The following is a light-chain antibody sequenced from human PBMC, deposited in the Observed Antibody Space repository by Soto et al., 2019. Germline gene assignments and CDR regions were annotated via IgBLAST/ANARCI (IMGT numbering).Light chain of an antibody. CDR2: EVS. V-gene: IGLV2-14*01. Sequence: QSALTQPASVSGSPGQSITISCTGTSCDVGGYNYVSWYQQHPGKAPKLMIYEVSNRPSGVSNRFSGSKSGNTASLTISGLQAEDEADYYCSSYTSSSTLYVFGTGTQLTVL. CDR3: SSYTSSSTLYV. J-gene: IGLJ1*01. CDR1: SCDVGGYNY.